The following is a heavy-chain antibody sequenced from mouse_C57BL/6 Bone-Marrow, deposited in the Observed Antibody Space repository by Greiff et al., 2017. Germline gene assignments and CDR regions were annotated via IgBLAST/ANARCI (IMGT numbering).Heavy chain of an antibody. Sequence: EVQLQESGAELVRPGASVKLSCTASGFNIKDDYMHWVKQRPEQGLEWIGWIDPENGDTEYASKFQGKATITADTSSNTAYLQLSSLTSEDTAVYYGTPIYYGNYPYAMDYWGQGTSVTVSS. V-gene: IGHV14-4*01. CDR1: GFNIKDDY. D-gene: IGHD2-1*01. J-gene: IGHJ4*01. CDR2: IDPENGDT. CDR3: TPIYYGNYPYAMDY.